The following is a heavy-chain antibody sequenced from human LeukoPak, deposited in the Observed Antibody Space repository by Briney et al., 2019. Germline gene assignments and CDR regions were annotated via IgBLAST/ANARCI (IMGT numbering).Heavy chain of an antibody. CDR1: GFTFSNYW. CDR2: INSDGINT. J-gene: IGHJ5*02. V-gene: IGHV3-74*01. D-gene: IGHD1-1*01. Sequence: GGSLRLSCAASGFTFSNYWMHWVRQAPGKGLVWVSRINSDGINTSYADSVKGRFTISRDNAKNTLNLQMNSLRAEDTAVYYCARDAQLPGYNRGNWFDPWGQGTLVTVSS. CDR3: ARDAQLPGYNRGNWFDP.